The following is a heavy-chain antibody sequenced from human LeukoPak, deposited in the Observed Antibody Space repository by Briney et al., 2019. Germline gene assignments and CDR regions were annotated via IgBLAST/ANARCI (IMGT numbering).Heavy chain of an antibody. V-gene: IGHV5-51*01. CDR1: GYSFTSYW. CDR2: IYPGDSDT. D-gene: IGHD2-15*01. CDR3: ARGGDSCYRRRCGEVDY. J-gene: IGHJ4*02. Sequence: GESLKISCKGSGYSFTSYWIGWVRQMPGKGLEWMGIIYPGDSDTRYSPSFQGQVTISADKSISTAYLRWSSLKASDTAMYYCARGGDSCYRRRCGEVDYWGQGTLVTVSS.